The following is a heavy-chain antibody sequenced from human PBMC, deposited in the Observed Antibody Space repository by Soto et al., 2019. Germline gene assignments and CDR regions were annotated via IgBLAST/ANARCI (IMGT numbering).Heavy chain of an antibody. CDR1: GGTFNNYT. CDR2: IIPVLGIA. Sequence: QVQLVPSGAEVKKPGSSVKVSCKAFGGTFNNYTFSWVRQAPGQGLEWVGRIIPVLGIANYVQKFQDRLTITADKSTSTAYMELSSLRSEDTAVYYCATSCTSTNCWGWLDPWGQGTLVTVSS. J-gene: IGHJ5*02. CDR3: ATSCTSTNCWGWLDP. D-gene: IGHD2-2*01. V-gene: IGHV1-69*02.